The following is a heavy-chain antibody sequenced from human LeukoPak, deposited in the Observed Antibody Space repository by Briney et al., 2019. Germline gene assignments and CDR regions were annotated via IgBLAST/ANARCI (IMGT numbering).Heavy chain of an antibody. CDR3: ARSTMGARRTYDY. CDR1: GYTFTGHY. Sequence: ASVKVSCKASGYTFTGHYVHWVRQATGLGLEWMGWMNPNSGNTGYAQKFQGRVTMTMNSSISTAYMELTSLTSEDTAVYYCARSTMGARRTYDYWGQGTLVTVSS. CDR2: MNPNSGNT. V-gene: IGHV1-8*01. D-gene: IGHD1-26*01. J-gene: IGHJ4*02.